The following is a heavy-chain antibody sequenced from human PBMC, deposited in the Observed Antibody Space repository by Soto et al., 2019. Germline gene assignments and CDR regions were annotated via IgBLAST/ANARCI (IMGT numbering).Heavy chain of an antibody. V-gene: IGHV3-23*01. CDR2: ISGSGGST. CDR1: GFTFSSYA. D-gene: IGHD3-9*01. Sequence: GGSLRLSCAAPGFTFSSYAMSWVRQAPGKGLEWVSAISGSGGSTYYADSVKGRFTISRDNSKNTLYLQMNSLRAEDTAVYYCAKDSRLYYDILTGYYGFDYWGQGTLVTVSS. CDR3: AKDSRLYYDILTGYYGFDY. J-gene: IGHJ4*02.